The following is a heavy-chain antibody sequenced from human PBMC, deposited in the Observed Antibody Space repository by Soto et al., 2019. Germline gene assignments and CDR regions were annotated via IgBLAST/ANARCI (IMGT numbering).Heavy chain of an antibody. CDR2: ISYDGSNK. CDR3: ARDPKCISTSCPLSYYYYGMDV. D-gene: IGHD2-2*01. V-gene: IGHV3-30-3*01. CDR1: GFTFSSYA. Sequence: PGGSLRLSCAASGFTFSSYAMHWVRQAPGKGLEWVAVISYDGSNKYYADSVKGRFTISRDNSKNTLYLQMNSLRAEDTAVYYCARDPKCISTSCPLSYYYYGMDVWGQGTTVTVSS. J-gene: IGHJ6*02.